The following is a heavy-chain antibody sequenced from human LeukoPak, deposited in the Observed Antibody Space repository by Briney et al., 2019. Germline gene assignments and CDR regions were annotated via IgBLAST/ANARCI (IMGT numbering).Heavy chain of an antibody. CDR1: GFTFSSYS. D-gene: IGHD3-9*01. CDR2: ISSSSSYI. CDR3: ASVRSGYFPMDV. J-gene: IGHJ6*02. Sequence: GGSLRLSCAASGFTFSSYSMNWVRQAPGKGLEWVSSISSSSSYIYYADSVKGRFTISRDNAKNSLYLQMNSLRAEDTAVYYCASVRSGYFPMDVWGQGTTVTVSS. V-gene: IGHV3-21*01.